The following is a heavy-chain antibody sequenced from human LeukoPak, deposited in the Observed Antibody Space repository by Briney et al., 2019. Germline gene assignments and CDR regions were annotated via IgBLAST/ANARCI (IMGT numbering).Heavy chain of an antibody. CDR2: IYYSGST. J-gene: IGHJ3*02. Sequence: TLSLTCTVSGGSISSGGYYWSWIRQHPGKGLEWIGYIYYSGSTYYNPSLKSRVTISVDTSKNQFSLKLSSVTAADTAVCYCARYTTVVTANAFDIWGQGTMVTVSS. V-gene: IGHV4-31*03. D-gene: IGHD4-23*01. CDR1: GGSISSGGYY. CDR3: ARYTTVVTANAFDI.